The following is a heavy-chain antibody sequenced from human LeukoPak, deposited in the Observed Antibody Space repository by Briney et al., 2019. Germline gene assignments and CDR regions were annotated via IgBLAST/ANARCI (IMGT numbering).Heavy chain of an antibody. J-gene: IGHJ6*02. V-gene: IGHV4-38-2*02. Sequence: SETLSLTCSVSGYSISSGYYWGWIRQPPGKGLEWIGSIYQSGSTYYNPSLKSRVTISVDTSKNQFSLKLSSVTAADTAVYFCAGDPGGFCNGASCPPYYFYGMDVWGRGTTVTVSS. CDR1: GYSISSGYY. CDR2: IYQSGST. D-gene: IGHD2-15*01. CDR3: AGDPGGFCNGASCPPYYFYGMDV.